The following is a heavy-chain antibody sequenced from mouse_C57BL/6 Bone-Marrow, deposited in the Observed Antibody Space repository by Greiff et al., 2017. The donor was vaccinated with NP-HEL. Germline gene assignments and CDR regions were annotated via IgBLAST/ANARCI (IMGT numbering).Heavy chain of an antibody. D-gene: IGHD1-1*01. J-gene: IGHJ2*01. CDR3: ARSVTVVAKGDYYFDY. Sequence: QVQLQQPGAELVRPGTSVKLSCKASGYTFTSYWMHWVKQRPGQGLEWIGVIDPSDSYTNYNQKFKGKATLTVDTSSSTAYMQLSSLTSEDSAVYYCARSVTVVAKGDYYFDYWGQGTTLTVSS. V-gene: IGHV1-59*01. CDR2: IDPSDSYT. CDR1: GYTFTSYW.